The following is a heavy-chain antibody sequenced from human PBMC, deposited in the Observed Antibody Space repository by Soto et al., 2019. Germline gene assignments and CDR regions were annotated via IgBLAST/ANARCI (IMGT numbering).Heavy chain of an antibody. Sequence: EVQLVESGGGLVQPGGSLRLSCAASGFTFSSYWMHWVRQAPGKGLVWVSRINSDGSSTSYADSVKGRFTISRDNAKNTLYMRMNSLRAEDTAVYYCARDGAGAGYYYGMAVWGPGTTVTVSS. CDR2: INSDGSST. CDR1: GFTFSSYW. J-gene: IGHJ6*02. CDR3: ARDGAGAGYYYGMAV. D-gene: IGHD6-13*01. V-gene: IGHV3-74*01.